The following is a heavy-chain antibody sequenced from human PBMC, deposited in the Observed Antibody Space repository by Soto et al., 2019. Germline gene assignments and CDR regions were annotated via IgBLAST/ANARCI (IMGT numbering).Heavy chain of an antibody. D-gene: IGHD2-15*01. J-gene: IGHJ4*02. CDR1: GFTFSSYA. CDR3: ARDSGYCSGGSCQIEGPIDY. V-gene: IGHV3-30-3*01. CDR2: ISYDGSNK. Sequence: PGGSLRLSCAASGFTFSSYAMHWVRQAPGKGLEWVAVISYDGSNKYYADSVKGRFTISRDNSKNTLYLQMNSLRAEDTAVYYCARDSGYCSGGSCQIEGPIDYWGQGTLVTVSS.